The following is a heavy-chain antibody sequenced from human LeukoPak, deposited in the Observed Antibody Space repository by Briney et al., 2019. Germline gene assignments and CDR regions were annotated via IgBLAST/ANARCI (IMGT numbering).Heavy chain of an antibody. V-gene: IGHV1-18*01. Sequence: GASVKVSCKASGYTFSNYGISWVRQAPGQGLEWMGWISTYNDNTNYAQKVQGRVTMTTDTSTRTAYMELRSLRSDDTAVYYCARDYTPSLYHYYGMDVWGQGTTVTVSS. CDR2: ISTYNDNT. CDR3: ARDYTPSLYHYYGMDV. CDR1: GYTFSNYG. J-gene: IGHJ6*02.